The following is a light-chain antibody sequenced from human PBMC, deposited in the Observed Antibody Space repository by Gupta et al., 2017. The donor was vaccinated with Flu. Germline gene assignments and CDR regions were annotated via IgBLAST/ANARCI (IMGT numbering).Light chain of an antibody. V-gene: IGKV3-11*01. CDR3: QQRDNWPVT. CDR2: DAS. CDR1: QSVRSE. Sequence: GERASLSCRASQSVRSELAWYQQRPGRAPRLVIFDASHWATGIPDRFSGSGSGTDFTRTISSLEPEDFAIYYCQQRDNWPVTFGQGTRLEI. J-gene: IGKJ5*01.